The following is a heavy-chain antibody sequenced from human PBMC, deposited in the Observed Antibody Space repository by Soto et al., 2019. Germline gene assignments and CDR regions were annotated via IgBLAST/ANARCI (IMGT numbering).Heavy chain of an antibody. V-gene: IGHV3-48*03. J-gene: IGHJ4*02. D-gene: IGHD2-21*02. CDR1: GFTFRNSE. CDR3: ASEALCGADCYFFEY. CDR2: INYSGSNI. Sequence: PGGSLRLSCAGSGFTFRNSEMFWVRQAPGKGLEWVSKINYSGSNIYYSKSVKGRSTISRDNAKNSLYLQMNSLTDEDTAIYFCASEALCGADCYFFEYWGPGTLVTVSS.